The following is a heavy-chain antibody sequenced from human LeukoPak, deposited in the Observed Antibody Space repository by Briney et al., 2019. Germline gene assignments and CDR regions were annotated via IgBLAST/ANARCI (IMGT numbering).Heavy chain of an antibody. CDR2: ITGSYSHI. J-gene: IGHJ4*02. V-gene: IGHV3-21*01. CDR1: GFIFSTNS. Sequence: GGSLRLSCAASGFIFSTNSMNWVRQAPGKGLEWVSSITGSYSHIYYADSVKGRFTISRDNAKNSLYLQMNSLRAEDTAVYYCARGAEYYYDSSGYFPFDYWGQGTLVTVSS. CDR3: ARGAEYYYDSSGYFPFDY. D-gene: IGHD3-22*01.